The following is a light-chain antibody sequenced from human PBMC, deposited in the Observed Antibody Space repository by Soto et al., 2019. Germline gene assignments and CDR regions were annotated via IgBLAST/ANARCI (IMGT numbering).Light chain of an antibody. Sequence: DIQMTQSPSSLSASVGDRVTITCRASQTVTTYLNWYQQKPGKVPNVLVYAASSLQTGVPSRFSGSGSGTEFSLAISSLQPEDFAIYYCQQSYSTPLTFGGGTQIEIK. CDR2: AAS. CDR3: QQSYSTPLT. CDR1: QTVTTY. J-gene: IGKJ4*01. V-gene: IGKV1-39*01.